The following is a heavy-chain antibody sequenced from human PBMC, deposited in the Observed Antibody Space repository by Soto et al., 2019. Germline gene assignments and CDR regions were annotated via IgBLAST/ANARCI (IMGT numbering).Heavy chain of an antibody. CDR3: SRTIMVVRGKKGGHWFDP. D-gene: IGHD3-10*01. CDR1: GYTFTSYV. Sequence: QVQLVQSGAEVKKPGASVKVSCKASGYTFTSYVISWVRQAPGQGLDGMGWISAYNGNTNYAQKLQCRVTMTTDTSTRTAYLELRSLRSNDTAVYYCSRTIMVVRGKKGGHWFDPWGQGTLVTVSS. V-gene: IGHV1-18*01. CDR2: ISAYNGNT. J-gene: IGHJ5*02.